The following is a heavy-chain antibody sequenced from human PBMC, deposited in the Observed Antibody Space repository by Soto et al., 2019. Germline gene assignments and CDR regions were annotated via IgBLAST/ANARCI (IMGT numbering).Heavy chain of an antibody. CDR1: GGSISSGGYS. CDR3: ARGPDYGDYRTYYFDY. D-gene: IGHD4-17*01. CDR2: IYHSGST. Sequence: SETLSLTCAVSGGSISSGGYSWNWIRQPPGKGLEWIGYIYHSGSTYYNPSLKSRVTISVDRSKNQFSLKLSSVTAADTAVYYCARGPDYGDYRTYYFDYWGQGTLVTVSS. V-gene: IGHV4-30-2*01. J-gene: IGHJ4*02.